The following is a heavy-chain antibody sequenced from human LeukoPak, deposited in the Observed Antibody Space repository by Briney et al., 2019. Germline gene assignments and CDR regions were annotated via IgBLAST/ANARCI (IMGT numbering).Heavy chain of an antibody. V-gene: IGHV3-15*01. CDR1: GFTFSNAW. J-gene: IGHJ4*02. CDR3: TTADDSSGYGHLSLDY. Sequence: GGSLRLSCAASGFTFSNAWMSWVRQAPGKGLEWVGRIKSKTDGGTTDYAAPVKGRFTISRDDSKNTLYLQMNSLKTEDTAVYYCTTADDSSGYGHLSLDYWGQGTLVTVSS. CDR2: IKSKTDGGTT. D-gene: IGHD3-22*01.